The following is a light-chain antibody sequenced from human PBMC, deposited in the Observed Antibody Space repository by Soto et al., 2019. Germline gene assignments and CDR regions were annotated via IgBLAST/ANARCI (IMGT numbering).Light chain of an antibody. Sequence: EIVLTQSPGTLSLSPGERATFSCRASQSFSRSYLACYQQKPGQAPRLLIYGASSRATGIPDRFSGSGSGTDFTLTISRLEPEDFAVYYCQQYGSSPWTFGQGTKVEIK. CDR2: GAS. CDR1: QSFSRSY. J-gene: IGKJ1*01. V-gene: IGKV3-20*01. CDR3: QQYGSSPWT.